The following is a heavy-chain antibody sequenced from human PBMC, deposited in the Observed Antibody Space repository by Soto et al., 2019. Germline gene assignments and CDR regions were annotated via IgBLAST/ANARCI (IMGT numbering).Heavy chain of an antibody. Sequence: KTSETLSLTCAVSDFSISSGCYWGWIRQPPGKGLEWIGSISHTGTTYYNPSLKSRVTISLDTSKNQFSLRLSSVTAADTAVYYCARERGSSSWEDYWGQGTLVTVSS. D-gene: IGHD2-2*01. CDR3: ARERGSSSWEDY. CDR1: DFSISSGCY. CDR2: ISHTGTT. J-gene: IGHJ4*02. V-gene: IGHV4-38-2*02.